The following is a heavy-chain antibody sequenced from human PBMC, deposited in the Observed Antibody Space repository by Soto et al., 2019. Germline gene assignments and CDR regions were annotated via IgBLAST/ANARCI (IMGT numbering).Heavy chain of an antibody. J-gene: IGHJ5*02. CDR2: VYYSGST. CDR1: GGSIFSSY. Sequence: SATLSLTCTVSGGSIFSSYWTWIRQPPGKGLEWIGNVYYSGSTNYNPSLKSRITISVDTSNNQFSLNLSSVTAADTAVYYCARVPAASSWFAPWGQGTLVTVSS. CDR3: ARVPAASSWFAP. V-gene: IGHV4-59*01. D-gene: IGHD2-15*01.